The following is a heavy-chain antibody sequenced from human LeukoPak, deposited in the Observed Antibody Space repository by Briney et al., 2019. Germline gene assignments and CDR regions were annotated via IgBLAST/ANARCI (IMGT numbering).Heavy chain of an antibody. V-gene: IGHV4-39*07. CDR2: IYCSGST. CDR1: GGSISSSSYY. J-gene: IGHJ4*02. D-gene: IGHD6-19*01. CDR3: ARPRWRAVAGIDY. Sequence: SETPSLTCTVSGGSISSSSYYWGWIRQPPGKGLEWIGSIYCSGSTYYNPSLKSRVTISVDTSKNQFSLKLSSVTAADTAVYYCARPRWRAVAGIDYWGQGTLVTVSS.